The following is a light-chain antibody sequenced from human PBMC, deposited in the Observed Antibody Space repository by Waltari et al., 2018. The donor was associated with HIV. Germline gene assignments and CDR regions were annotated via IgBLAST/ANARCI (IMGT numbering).Light chain of an antibody. CDR3: CSYAGSSTSVV. J-gene: IGLJ2*01. V-gene: IGLV2-23*02. CDR2: EVN. CDR1: SSDVGSYNL. Sequence: QSPLTQSASVSGSPGQSITISCTGTSSDVGSYNLVSWYQHHPGKAPKLMIYEVNKRPSEVSNRFSGSKSGNTASLTISGLQAEDEADYYCCSYAGSSTSVVFGGGTKLTVL.